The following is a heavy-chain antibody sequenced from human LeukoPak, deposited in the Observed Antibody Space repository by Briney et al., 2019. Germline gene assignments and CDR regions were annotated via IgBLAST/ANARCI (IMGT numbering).Heavy chain of an antibody. D-gene: IGHD5-12*01. CDR3: ARLYDSGYDLDY. CDR1: GGSFSGYY. V-gene: IGHV4-34*01. J-gene: IGHJ4*02. Sequence: SETLSLTCAVYGGSFSGYYWGWIRQPPGKGLEWIGEINHSGSTNYNPSLKSRVTISVDTSKNQFSLKLSSVTAADTAVYYCARLYDSGYDLDYWGQGTLVTVSS. CDR2: INHSGST.